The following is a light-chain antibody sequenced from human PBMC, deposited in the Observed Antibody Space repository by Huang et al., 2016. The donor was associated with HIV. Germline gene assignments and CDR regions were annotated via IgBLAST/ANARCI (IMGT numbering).Light chain of an antibody. CDR2: GAS. J-gene: IGKJ2*01. CDR1: QSVSSN. Sequence: EIVMTQSPATLSVSPGERVTLSCRASQSVSSNLAWYQQKSGQPPRLLIYGASTRATGVPARFSGSGSGTEFTLTINSLQSEDFAVYYCQQYINWPPRYTFGQGTKLEI. V-gene: IGKV3-15*01. CDR3: QQYINWPPRYT.